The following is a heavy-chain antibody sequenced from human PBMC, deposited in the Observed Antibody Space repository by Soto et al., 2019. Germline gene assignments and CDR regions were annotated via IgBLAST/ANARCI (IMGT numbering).Heavy chain of an antibody. CDR2: INHSGST. J-gene: IGHJ4*02. CDR1: GGSFSGYY. CDR3: GRGLVDCSGGSCGYFDY. V-gene: IGHV4-34*01. Sequence: SETLSLTCAVYGGSFSGYYWSWIRQPPGKGLEWIGEINHSGSTNYNPSLKSRVTISVDTSKNQFSLKLSSVTAADTAVYYCGRGLVDCSGGSCGYFDYWGQGTLVTVS. D-gene: IGHD2-15*01.